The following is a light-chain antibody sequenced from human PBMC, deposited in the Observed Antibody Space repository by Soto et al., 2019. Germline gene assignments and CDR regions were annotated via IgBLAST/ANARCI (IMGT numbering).Light chain of an antibody. Sequence: EIVFTQSPNTLSLSPGERATLSCRASQSVSSDYLVWYQQKPGQAPRLVIYGASSRANGIPDRFSGSGSGTDFTLTISRLEPEDFAVYYCQQYDSSHTITFGQGTRLEIK. J-gene: IGKJ5*01. CDR2: GAS. CDR1: QSVSSDY. CDR3: QQYDSSHTIT. V-gene: IGKV3-20*01.